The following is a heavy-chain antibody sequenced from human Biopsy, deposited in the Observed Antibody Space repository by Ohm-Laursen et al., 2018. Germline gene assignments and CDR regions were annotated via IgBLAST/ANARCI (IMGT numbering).Heavy chain of an antibody. CDR2: IYSGGDT. V-gene: IGHV3-66*01. CDR1: GFTVYNNY. Sequence: SLRLSCAASGFTVYNNYMTWVRQAPGRGLEWVSLIYSGGDTRYADSVKGRFTISRDSSKSTLYLQMNSLRAEDTAVYYCANSIVPIYYDVTGEGAFDVWGQGTMVTVSS. CDR3: ANSIVPIYYDVTGEGAFDV. J-gene: IGHJ3*01. D-gene: IGHD3-16*01.